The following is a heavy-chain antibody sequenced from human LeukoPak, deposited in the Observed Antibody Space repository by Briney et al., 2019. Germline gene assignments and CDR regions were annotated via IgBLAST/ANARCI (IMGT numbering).Heavy chain of an antibody. CDR1: GGSISSYY. J-gene: IGHJ3*02. V-gene: IGHV4-4*07. CDR2: IYTSGST. D-gene: IGHD3-3*01. CDR3: ARLTPRRITIFANAFDI. Sequence: SETLSLTCTVSGGSISSYYWSWIRQPAGKGLEWIGRIYTSGSTNYNPSLKSRVTISVDTSKNQFSLKLSSVTAADTAVYYCARLTPRRITIFANAFDIWGQGTMVTVSS.